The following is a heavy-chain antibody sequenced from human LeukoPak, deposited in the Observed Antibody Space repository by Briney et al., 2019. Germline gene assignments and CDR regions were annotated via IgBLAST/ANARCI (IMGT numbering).Heavy chain of an antibody. CDR1: GFTFSSYS. CDR3: ARELQFRGGYYGSGPIDY. D-gene: IGHD3-10*01. Sequence: GGSLRLSCAASGFTFSSYSMNWVRQAPGKGLEWVSSISSSSSYIYYADSVKGRFTISRGNAKNSLYLQMNSLRAEDTAVYYCARELQFRGGYYGSGPIDYWGQGTLVTVSS. J-gene: IGHJ4*02. V-gene: IGHV3-21*01. CDR2: ISSSSSYI.